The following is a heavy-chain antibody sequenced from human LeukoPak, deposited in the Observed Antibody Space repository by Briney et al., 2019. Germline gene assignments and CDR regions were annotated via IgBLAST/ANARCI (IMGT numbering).Heavy chain of an antibody. J-gene: IGHJ4*02. V-gene: IGHV3-15*01. CDR3: TTLLVGGWSLH. Sequence: GGSLRLSCAASGFTFSSHDMSWVRQAPGKGLEWVGRIKSKTDGGTTDYAAPVKGRFTISRDDSKNTLYLQMNSLKTEDTAVYYCTTLLVGGWSLHWGQGTLVTVSS. CDR2: IKSKTDGGTT. D-gene: IGHD6-19*01. CDR1: GFTFSSHD.